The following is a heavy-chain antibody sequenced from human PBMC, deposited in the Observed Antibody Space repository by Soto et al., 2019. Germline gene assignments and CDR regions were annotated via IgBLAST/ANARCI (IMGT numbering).Heavy chain of an antibody. V-gene: IGHV1-69*12. CDR2: IIPMFGTA. CDR3: ASGIHLWLRRINNGYSG. J-gene: IGHJ4*02. Sequence: QVQLVQSGAEVKKPESSVKVSCKAPGGTFSTYAISWVRQAPGQGLEWMGGIIPMFGTANYAQRFQDRVTITADESTNTVYMELSCLRSEDTAVYFCASGIHLWLRRINNGYSGWGQGTLVTVSS. CDR1: GGTFSTYA. D-gene: IGHD5-12*01.